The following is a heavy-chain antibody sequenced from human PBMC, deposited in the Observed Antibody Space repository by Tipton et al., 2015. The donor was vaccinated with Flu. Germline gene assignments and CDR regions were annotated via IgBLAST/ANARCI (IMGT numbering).Heavy chain of an antibody. CDR2: IYHSGRT. J-gene: IGHJ4*02. CDR3: AGNNYYDSSGYYYSLDY. CDR1: GYSISSGYY. D-gene: IGHD3-22*01. V-gene: IGHV4-38-2*02. Sequence: TLSLTCTVSGYSISSGYYWGWIRQSPGKGLEWIGNIYHSGRTYYNPSLKSRVTISVDTSKNQFSPKLSSVIAADTALYYCAGNNYYDSSGYYYSLDYWGQGTLVTVSS.